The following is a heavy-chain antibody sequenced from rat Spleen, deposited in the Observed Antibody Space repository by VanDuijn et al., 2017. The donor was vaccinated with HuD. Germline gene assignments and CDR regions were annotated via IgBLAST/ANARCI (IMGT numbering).Heavy chain of an antibody. V-gene: IGHV5-19*01. J-gene: IGHJ2*01. CDR1: GFTFSNYG. CDR2: ISLDGVNT. Sequence: EVQLVESGGGLVQPGRSLKLSCAASGFTFSNYGMHWIRQAPTKGLEWVASISLDGVNTYYRDSVKGRFTFSRDNAKSTLYLQMNSLRSEDTATYYCTAGGGYWDYWGQGVMVTVSS. D-gene: IGHD1-11*01. CDR3: TAGGGYWDY.